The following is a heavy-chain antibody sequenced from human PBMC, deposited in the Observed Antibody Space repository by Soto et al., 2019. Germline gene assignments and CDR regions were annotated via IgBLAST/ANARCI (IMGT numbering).Heavy chain of an antibody. Sequence: SETLSLTCTVSGGSISNFYLSWIRQPPGKGLEWIGYIYYSGTTSYNPSLNSRVTISVDTSKNQFSLKLNSVTAADTAVYYCARESYYGSGATVVGYWGLGTLVTVSS. D-gene: IGHD3-10*01. J-gene: IGHJ4*02. CDR3: ARESYYGSGATVVGY. CDR1: GGSISNFY. CDR2: IYYSGTT. V-gene: IGHV4-59*01.